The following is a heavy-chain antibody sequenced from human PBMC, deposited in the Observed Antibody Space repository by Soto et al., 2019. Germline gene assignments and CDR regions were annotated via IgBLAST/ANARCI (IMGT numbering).Heavy chain of an antibody. J-gene: IGHJ3*02. D-gene: IGHD6-19*01. CDR3: AKDIRTGYSSGFGAFDI. V-gene: IGHV3-9*01. Sequence: EVQLVESGGGLVQPGRSLRLSCAASGFTFDDYAMHWVRQAPGKGLGWVSGTSWNSGSIGYADSVKGRFTISRDNAKNSLYLQMNSLRAEDTALYYCAKDIRTGYSSGFGAFDIWGQGTMVTVSS. CDR2: TSWNSGSI. CDR1: GFTFDDYA.